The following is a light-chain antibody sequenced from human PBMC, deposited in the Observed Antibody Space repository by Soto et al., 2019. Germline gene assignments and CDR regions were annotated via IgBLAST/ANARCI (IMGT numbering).Light chain of an antibody. CDR3: QQYHNWPIT. Sequence: DIVLTQSPGTLSLSPGERATLYCRASQSVSSNHLAWYQQKPGQAPRLLIYGASSRATGIPDRFSGSGSGTEFTLTISSLQSEDFAVYYCQQYHNWPITFGQGTRLEIK. CDR1: QSVSSNH. J-gene: IGKJ5*01. V-gene: IGKV3-20*01. CDR2: GAS.